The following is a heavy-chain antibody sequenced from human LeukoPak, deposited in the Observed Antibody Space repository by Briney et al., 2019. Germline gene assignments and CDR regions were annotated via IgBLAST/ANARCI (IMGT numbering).Heavy chain of an antibody. CDR3: ARRSDFWSGYYFDY. CDR2: IYPGDSDT. Sequence: GESLKISCKGSGYDFSNYWIGWVRQMPGKGLEWMGIIYPGDSDTRYSPSFQGQVTISADKSISTAYLQWSSLKASDTAMYYCARRSDFWSGYYFDYWGQGTLVTVSS. CDR1: GYDFSNYW. V-gene: IGHV5-51*01. J-gene: IGHJ4*02. D-gene: IGHD3-3*01.